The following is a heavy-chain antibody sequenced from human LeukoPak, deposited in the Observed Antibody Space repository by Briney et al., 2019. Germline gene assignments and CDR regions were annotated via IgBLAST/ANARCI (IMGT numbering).Heavy chain of an antibody. CDR1: GYTFTGYC. V-gene: IGHV1-2*02. D-gene: IGHD6-13*01. CDR3: ARVRNLAAAGANFDY. Sequence: GASVKVSCKASGYTFTGYCMHRVRQAPGQGLEWMGWINPNSGGTNYAQKFQGRVTMTRDTSISTAYMELSRLRSDDTAVYYCARVRNLAAAGANFDYWGQGTLVTVSS. CDR2: INPNSGGT. J-gene: IGHJ4*02.